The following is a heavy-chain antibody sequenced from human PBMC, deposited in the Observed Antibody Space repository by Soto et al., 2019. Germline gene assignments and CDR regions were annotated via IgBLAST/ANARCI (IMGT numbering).Heavy chain of an antibody. D-gene: IGHD1-1*01. CDR3: AKRRNGAQDY. Sequence: GGSLRLSCAASGFTFSDYAMHWVRQAPGKGLEWVAVVSHDGRNTHYADSVKGRFTISRDNSKNTLYLQMNSLRAEDTAVYYCAKRRNGAQDYWGKGTLVTVSS. CDR2: VSHDGRNT. V-gene: IGHV3-30*18. J-gene: IGHJ4*02. CDR1: GFTFSDYA.